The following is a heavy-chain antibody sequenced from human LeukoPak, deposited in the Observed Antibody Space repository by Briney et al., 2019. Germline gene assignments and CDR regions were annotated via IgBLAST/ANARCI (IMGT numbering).Heavy chain of an antibody. J-gene: IGHJ6*02. CDR1: GYTFTSYD. V-gene: IGHV1-8*01. D-gene: IGHD7-27*01. Sequence: ASVKVSCKASGYTFTSYDINWVRQATGQGLEWMGWMNPNSGNTGYAQKFQGRVTMTRNTSISTAYMELSSLRSEDTAVYYCARGLTWVWGYYYYYYGMNVWGQGTTVTVSS. CDR2: MNPNSGNT. CDR3: ARGLTWVWGYYYYYYGMNV.